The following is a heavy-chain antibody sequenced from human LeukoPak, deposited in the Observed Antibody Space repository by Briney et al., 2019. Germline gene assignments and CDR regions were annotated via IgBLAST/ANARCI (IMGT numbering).Heavy chain of an antibody. Sequence: SETLSLTCTVSGGSIGSYYWSWIRQPAGKGLEWIGRIYTSGSTNYNPSLKSRVTMSVDTSKNQFSLKLSSVTAADTAVYYCAREGLKGWYGGLFDYWGQGTLVTVFS. D-gene: IGHD6-19*01. CDR1: GGSIGSYY. CDR3: AREGLKGWYGGLFDY. CDR2: IYTSGST. J-gene: IGHJ4*02. V-gene: IGHV4-4*07.